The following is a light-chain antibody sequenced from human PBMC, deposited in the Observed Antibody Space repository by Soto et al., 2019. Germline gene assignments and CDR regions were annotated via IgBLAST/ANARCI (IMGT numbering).Light chain of an antibody. CDR1: SNDVGRYIH. CDR3: CSFAGNPYV. V-gene: IGLV2-11*01. J-gene: IGLJ1*01. Sequence: QSVLTQPRSVSGSPGQSVTISCTGTSNDVGRYIHVSWYQQHPGKAPKPMIYDVSKRPSGVPDRFSGSKSGNTASLTISGLQAEDEADYYCCSFAGNPYVFGTGTKVTVL. CDR2: DVS.